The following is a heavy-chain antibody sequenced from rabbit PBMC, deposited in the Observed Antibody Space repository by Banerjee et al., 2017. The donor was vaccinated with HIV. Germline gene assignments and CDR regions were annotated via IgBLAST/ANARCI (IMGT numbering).Heavy chain of an antibody. V-gene: IGHV1S45*01. CDR3: ARETSGGWGVVLYYFRL. J-gene: IGHJ4*01. D-gene: IGHD4-1*01. Sequence: QEQLVEYGGDLVQPEGSLTLTCKASGFSFSSRYYMCWVRQAPGKGLEWIACINTGSSGSTNYASWAKGRFTISKTSSTTVTLQMTSLTAADTATYFCARETSGGWGVVLYYFRLWGQGTLVTVS. CDR1: GFSFSSRYY. CDR2: INTGSSGST.